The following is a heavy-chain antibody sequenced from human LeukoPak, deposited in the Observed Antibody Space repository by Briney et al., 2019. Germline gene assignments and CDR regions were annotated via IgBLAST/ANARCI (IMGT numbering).Heavy chain of an antibody. CDR1: GDSVSSNSAA. J-gene: IGHJ6*02. Sequence: SQTLSLTCAISGDSVSSNSAAWNWIRQSPSRGLEWLGRTYYRSKWYSAYAISVKSRIIINPDTSKNQFSLQLNSVTPEDTAVYYCARADNYFYDTSGYQVGYFYYGMDVWGQGTTVTVSS. CDR3: ARADNYFYDTSGYQVGYFYYGMDV. V-gene: IGHV6-1*01. CDR2: TYYRSKWYS. D-gene: IGHD3-22*01.